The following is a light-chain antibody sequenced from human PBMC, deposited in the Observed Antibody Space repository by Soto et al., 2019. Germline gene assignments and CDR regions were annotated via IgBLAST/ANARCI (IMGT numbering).Light chain of an antibody. CDR1: SSNIGTNT. CDR3: SAWDDSLNGDV. J-gene: IGLJ1*01. Sequence: QSVLTQPPSASGTPGQRVTISCSGSSSNIGTNTVHRYQQLPGTAPKLLIYTSNQRPSGVADRFSGSGSGTSASLAISGLQSEYEDEYYCSAWDDSLNGDVFGTGTKVTVL. CDR2: TSN. V-gene: IGLV1-44*01.